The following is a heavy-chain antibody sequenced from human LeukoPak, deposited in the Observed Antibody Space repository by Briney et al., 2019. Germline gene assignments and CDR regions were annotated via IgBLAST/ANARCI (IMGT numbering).Heavy chain of an antibody. V-gene: IGHV3-7*01. J-gene: IGHJ4*02. Sequence: GGSLRLSCAASGFIFTNYFMSWVRQAPGKGLEWVASIKHDGSEKYYVDSVRGRFTISRDNTMNSLYLQMSSLRAEDTAVYYCATDRGWRTSGYYLYYFEFWGQGTLVTYSS. D-gene: IGHD3-3*01. CDR2: IKHDGSEK. CDR3: ATDRGWRTSGYYLYYFEF. CDR1: GFIFTNYF.